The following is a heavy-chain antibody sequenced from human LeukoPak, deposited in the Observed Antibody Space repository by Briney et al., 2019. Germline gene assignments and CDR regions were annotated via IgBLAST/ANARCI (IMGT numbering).Heavy chain of an antibody. V-gene: IGHV4-59*12. J-gene: IGHJ5*02. CDR1: GGSISNYY. CDR2: IYYIGST. CDR3: ARGRGIAAAGTGWFDP. Sequence: PSETLSLTCTVSGGSISNYYWSWIRQPPGKGLEWIGYIYYIGSTNYNPSLKSRVTISVDTSKNQFSLKLSSVTAADTAVYYCARGRGIAAAGTGWFDPWGQGTLVTVSS. D-gene: IGHD6-13*01.